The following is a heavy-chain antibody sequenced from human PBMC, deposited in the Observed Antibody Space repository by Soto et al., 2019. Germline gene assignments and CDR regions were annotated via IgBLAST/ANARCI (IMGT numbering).Heavy chain of an antibody. V-gene: IGHV5-10-1*01. CDR2: IDPSDSYT. CDR3: ARRRGTSWFDP. Sequence: GESLKMSCNGSGYSFTIYCINWVLQMPGKGLEWMWTIDPSDSYTNYSPSFQGHVTISADKSISTAYLQWSGLKASDTAMYYCARRRGTSWFDPWGQGTLVTVSS. CDR1: GYSFTIYC. D-gene: IGHD6-25*01. J-gene: IGHJ5*02.